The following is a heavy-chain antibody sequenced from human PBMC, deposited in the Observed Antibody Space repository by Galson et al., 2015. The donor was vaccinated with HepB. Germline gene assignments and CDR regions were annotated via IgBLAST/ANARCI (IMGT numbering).Heavy chain of an antibody. CDR1: GYTFISYY. CDR3: AIWGYCSGGSCSSQGDAFDI. V-gene: IGHV1-46*03. CDR2: INPSGDNT. Sequence: SVKVSCKASGYTFISYYMHWARQAPGQGLEWMGIINPSGDNTNYAQKFQGRVTMTRDTSTSTVYMELSSLRSEDTAVYYCAIWGYCSGGSCSSQGDAFDIWGQGTMVTVSS. J-gene: IGHJ3*02. D-gene: IGHD2-15*01.